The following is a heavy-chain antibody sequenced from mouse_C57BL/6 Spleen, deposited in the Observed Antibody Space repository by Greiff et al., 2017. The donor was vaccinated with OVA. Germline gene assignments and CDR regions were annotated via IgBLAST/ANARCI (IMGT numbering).Heavy chain of an antibody. CDR2: IYPGSGST. CDR3: ARSYYGSSSVAY. CDR1: GYTFTSYW. D-gene: IGHD1-1*01. V-gene: IGHV1-55*01. J-gene: IGHJ3*01. Sequence: QVQLQQPGAELVKPGASVKMSCKASGYTFTSYWITWVKQRPGQGLEWIGDIYPGSGSTNYNEKFKSKATLTVDTSSSTAYMQLSSLTSEDSAVYYCARSYYGSSSVAYWGKGTLVTVSA.